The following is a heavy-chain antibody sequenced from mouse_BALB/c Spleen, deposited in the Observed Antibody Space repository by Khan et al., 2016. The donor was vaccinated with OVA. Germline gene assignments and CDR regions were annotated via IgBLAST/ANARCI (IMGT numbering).Heavy chain of an antibody. D-gene: IGHD2-4*01. CDR1: GYSITSDYA. V-gene: IGHV3-2*02. Sequence: EVQLQESGPGLVKPSQSLSLTCTVTGYSITSDYAWNWIRQFPGNKLEWLGYIGYSGSTNYNPSLKSRISVTRDTSKNQFFLQLSSVTTEDTATYCCVRGDYAHYFDYWGQGTTLTVSS. J-gene: IGHJ2*01. CDR3: VRGDYAHYFDY. CDR2: IGYSGST.